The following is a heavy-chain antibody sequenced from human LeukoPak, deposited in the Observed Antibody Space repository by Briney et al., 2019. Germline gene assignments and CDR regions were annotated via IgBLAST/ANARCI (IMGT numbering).Heavy chain of an antibody. V-gene: IGHV4-39*01. J-gene: IGHJ4*02. CDR2: IHYTENT. D-gene: IGHD6-19*01. CDR3: VREEASAGDF. CDR1: GGSITSSRHF. Sequence: SETLSPTCTVSGGSITSSRHFWAWVRQPPGKGLEWIGSIHYTENTFYSPSLQSRVSISVDTSKNQFSLKVYSVTATDTAVYYCVREEASAGDFWGQGTLVTVSS.